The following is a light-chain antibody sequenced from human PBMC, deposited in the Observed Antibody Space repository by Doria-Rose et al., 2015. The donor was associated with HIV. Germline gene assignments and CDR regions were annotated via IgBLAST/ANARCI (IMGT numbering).Light chain of an antibody. Sequence: EIVMTQSPGTLSLSPGERATLSCRASQSFNSTYLAWYQQKPGQAPSLLIYDGSTRATGIPDRFSASGSGTDSTLTINRLEPEDFALYYCHQYGTSWTFGQGTKVEI. CDR2: DGS. CDR1: QSFNSTY. V-gene: IGKV3-20*01. CDR3: HQYGTSWT. J-gene: IGKJ1*01.